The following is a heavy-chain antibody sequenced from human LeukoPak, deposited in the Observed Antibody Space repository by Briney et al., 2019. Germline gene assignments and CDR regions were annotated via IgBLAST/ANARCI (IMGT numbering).Heavy chain of an antibody. CDR1: GFTFSSYS. J-gene: IGHJ4*02. Sequence: PGGSLRLSCAASGFTFSSYSMNWVRQAPGKGLEWVSSISSSSSYIYYADSVKGRFTISRDNAKNSLYLQMNSLRAEDTAVYYCARDPGYGDPFDYWGQGTLVTVSS. CDR2: ISSSSSYI. D-gene: IGHD4-17*01. V-gene: IGHV3-21*01. CDR3: ARDPGYGDPFDY.